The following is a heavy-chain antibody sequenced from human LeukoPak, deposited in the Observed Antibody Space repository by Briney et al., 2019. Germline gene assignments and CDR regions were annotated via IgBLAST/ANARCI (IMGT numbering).Heavy chain of an antibody. CDR1: GFTFSSYW. CDR3: ARSSGYYYGGSGY. CDR2: IKQDGSEK. J-gene: IGHJ4*02. V-gene: IGHV3-7*01. Sequence: GGSLRLSCAASGFTFSSYWMSWVRQAPGKGLEWVANIKQDGSEKYYVDSVKGRFTISRDNAKNSLCLQMNSLRAEDTAVYYCARSSGYYYGGSGYWGQGTLVTVSS. D-gene: IGHD3-22*01.